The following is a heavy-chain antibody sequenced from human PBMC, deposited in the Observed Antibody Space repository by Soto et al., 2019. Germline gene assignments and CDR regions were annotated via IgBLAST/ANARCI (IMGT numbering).Heavy chain of an antibody. Sequence: SVKVSCKASGGTFSSYAISWVRQAPGQGLEWMGGIIPIFGTANYAQKFQGRVTITADESTSTAYMELSSLRSEDTAVYYCARDQYYYDSSGPRPFDIWGQGTTITVSS. CDR3: ARDQYYYDSSGPRPFDI. J-gene: IGHJ3*02. CDR1: GGTFSSYA. CDR2: IIPIFGTA. D-gene: IGHD3-22*01. V-gene: IGHV1-69*13.